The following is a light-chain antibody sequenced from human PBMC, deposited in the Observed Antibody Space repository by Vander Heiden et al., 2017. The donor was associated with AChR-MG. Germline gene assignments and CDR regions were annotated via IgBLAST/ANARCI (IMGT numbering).Light chain of an antibody. CDR3: QQYISPRGYI. V-gene: IGKV3-20*01. Sequence: EIVLTQSPGTMSLSPGERATLSCRASQTVTSSYLAWYQQKPGQAPRLLIYGASSRATDIPDRFSGSGSGTDFTLTISRLEPEDFAVYYCQQYISPRGYIFGQGTKLEL. J-gene: IGKJ2*01. CDR1: QTVTSSY. CDR2: GAS.